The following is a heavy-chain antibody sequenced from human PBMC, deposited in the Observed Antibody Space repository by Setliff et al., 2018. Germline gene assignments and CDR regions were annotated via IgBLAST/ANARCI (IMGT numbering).Heavy chain of an antibody. V-gene: IGHV3-74*01. Sequence: PGGSLRLFCAASGFTFSSYWMHWVRQAPGKGLVWVSRINPDGSTTSYADSVKGRFTISRDNAKNTVYLQMNSLRAEDTAVYYCARVASGWWWFDYWGQGTLVTVSS. CDR2: INPDGSTT. CDR3: ARVASGWWWFDY. D-gene: IGHD6-19*01. J-gene: IGHJ4*02. CDR1: GFTFSSYW.